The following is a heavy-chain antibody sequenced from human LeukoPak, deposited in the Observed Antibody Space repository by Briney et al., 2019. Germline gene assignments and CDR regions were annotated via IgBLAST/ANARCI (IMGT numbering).Heavy chain of an antibody. V-gene: IGHV4-39*01. D-gene: IGHD3-10*01. CDR3: ASEPYGSGSFLGAFDI. Sequence: SETLSLTCAVSDDSIRSSAYYWGWIRQPPGKGLEWIGSIYYSGSTYYNPSLKSRVTISIDTSKKQFSLKLSSVTAADTAVYYCASEPYGSGSFLGAFDIWGQGTMVTVSS. CDR1: DDSIRSSAYY. CDR2: IYYSGST. J-gene: IGHJ3*02.